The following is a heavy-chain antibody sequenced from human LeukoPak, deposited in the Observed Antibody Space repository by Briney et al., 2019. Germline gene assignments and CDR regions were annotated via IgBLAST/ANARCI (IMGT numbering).Heavy chain of an antibody. V-gene: IGHV4-34*01. J-gene: IGHJ4*02. D-gene: IGHD3-3*01. CDR2: INHSGST. CDR3: ARVGYDFWTGYYSFDY. CDR1: GGSLSGYY. Sequence: PSETLSLTCAVYGGSLSGYYWSWIRQPPGKGLEWIGEINHSGSTNYNPSLKSRVTISVDTSKNHFSLKLSSVTAADTAVYYCARVGYDFWTGYYSFDYWGQGTLVTVSS.